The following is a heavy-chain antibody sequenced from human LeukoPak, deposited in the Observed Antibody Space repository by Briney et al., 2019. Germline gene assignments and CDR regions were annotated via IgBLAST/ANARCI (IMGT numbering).Heavy chain of an antibody. V-gene: IGHV3-21*01. D-gene: IGHD6-13*01. J-gene: IGHJ5*02. CDR1: GFTFSSYS. CDR2: ISSSSSYI. CDR3: ARVGGAAGIP. Sequence: PGGSLRLSCAASGFTFSSYSMNWVRQAPGKGLEWVSSISSSSSYIYYADSVKGRFTISRDNAKDSLYLQMNSLRAEETVLYYCARVGGAAGIPWGKGTLVTVSS.